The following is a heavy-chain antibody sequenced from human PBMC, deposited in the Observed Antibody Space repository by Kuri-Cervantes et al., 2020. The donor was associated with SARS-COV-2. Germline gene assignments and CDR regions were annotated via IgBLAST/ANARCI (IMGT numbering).Heavy chain of an antibody. Sequence: GSLRLSCVVSGGSFSSYYWSWIRQSPGKGLEWIGETSHRGRTSYNPSLESRLTISLDTSKNQFSLKLSSVTAADTAVYYCARQMMSSITIFGVVITRNWFDPWGQGTLVTVSS. V-gene: IGHV4-34*01. D-gene: IGHD3-3*01. CDR3: ARQMMSSITIFGVVITRNWFDP. J-gene: IGHJ5*02. CDR1: GGSFSSYY. CDR2: TSHRGRT.